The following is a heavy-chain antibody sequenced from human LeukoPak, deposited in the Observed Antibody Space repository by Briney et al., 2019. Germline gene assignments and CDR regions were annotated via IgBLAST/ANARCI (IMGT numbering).Heavy chain of an antibody. D-gene: IGHD3-10*01. V-gene: IGHV4-34*01. CDR3: ARYCGSENYCISY. J-gene: IGHJ4*01. CDR2: INHSGTI. Sequence: SETPSLTCAVYGASFSVNNWIWIRQPPGKGLEWIGEINHSGTITYKPSLKSRLTISADTSKNQFSLKLSSVTAADTAVYYCARYCGSENYCISYWGQGTLVTVSS. CDR1: GASFSVNN.